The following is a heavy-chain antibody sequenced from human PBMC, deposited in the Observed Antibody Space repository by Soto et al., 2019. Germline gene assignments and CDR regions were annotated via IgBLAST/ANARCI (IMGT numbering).Heavy chain of an antibody. J-gene: IGHJ3*02. V-gene: IGHV1-2*02. Sequence: VASVKVSCKTSGYTFTGYHIHWVRQAPGQGLEWMGWINPNSGGTNYAQRFQGRVTMTRDTSISTAYMELSRLRSDDTAVYFCARDSGAGSSWSADLDAFNIWGQGTMVTVSS. D-gene: IGHD6-13*01. CDR3: ARDSGAGSSWSADLDAFNI. CDR2: INPNSGGT. CDR1: GYTFTGYH.